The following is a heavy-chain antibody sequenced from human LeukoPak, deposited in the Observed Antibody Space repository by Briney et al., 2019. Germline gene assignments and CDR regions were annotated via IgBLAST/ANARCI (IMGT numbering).Heavy chain of an antibody. J-gene: IGHJ4*02. CDR1: GFTFSDYY. V-gene: IGHV3-53*01. D-gene: IGHD6-19*01. CDR2: IYSGGST. CDR3: ARDRVDSSGWYGHYFDY. Sequence: GGSLRLSCAASGFTFSDYYMSWVRQAPGKGLEWVSVIYSGGSTYYADSVKGRFTISRDNSKNTLYLQMNSLRAEDTAVYYCARDRVDSSGWYGHYFDYWGQGTLVTVSS.